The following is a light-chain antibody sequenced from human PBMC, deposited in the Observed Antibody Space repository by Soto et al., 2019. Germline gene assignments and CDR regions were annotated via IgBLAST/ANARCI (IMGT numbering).Light chain of an antibody. CDR2: DVT. CDR1: SSDVGGYNY. CDR3: TSYTSSSTHVV. J-gene: IGLJ2*01. V-gene: IGLV2-14*01. Sequence: QSALTQPASVSGSPGQSITISCTGTSSDVGGYNYVSSYQQHPGKAPKLMIYDVTNRPSGVSNRFSGSKSVNTASLTISGLQAEDRADYYCTSYTSSSTHVVFGGGTKLTVL.